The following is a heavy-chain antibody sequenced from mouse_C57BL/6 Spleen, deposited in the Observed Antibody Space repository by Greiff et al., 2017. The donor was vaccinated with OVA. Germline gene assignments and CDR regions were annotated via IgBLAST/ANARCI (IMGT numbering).Heavy chain of an antibody. CDR2: INPGSGGT. J-gene: IGHJ4*01. D-gene: IGHD4-1*01. Sequence: VKLQQSGAELVRPGTSVKVSCKASGYAFTNYLIEWVKQRPGQGLEWIGVINPGSGGTNYNEKFKGKATLTADKSSSTAYMQLSSLTSEDSAVYFCARGEAGTGYYAMDYWGQGTSVTVSS. CDR1: GYAFTNYL. CDR3: ARGEAGTGYYAMDY. V-gene: IGHV1-54*01.